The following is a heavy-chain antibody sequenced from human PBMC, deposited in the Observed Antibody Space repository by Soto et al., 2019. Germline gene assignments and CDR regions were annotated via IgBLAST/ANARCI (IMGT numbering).Heavy chain of an antibody. CDR3: AKATATGGGAFDI. CDR2: ISGSGTNT. D-gene: IGHD2-8*02. J-gene: IGHJ3*02. CDR1: GFTFNDYA. Sequence: GGSLRLSCAASGFTFNDYAMTWVRQAPGKGLEWVSTISGSGTNTYYADSVKGRFTISRDNSKNTAFLQMNSLTAGDTAVYYCAKATATGGGAFDICGQGTVVTVSS. V-gene: IGHV3-23*01.